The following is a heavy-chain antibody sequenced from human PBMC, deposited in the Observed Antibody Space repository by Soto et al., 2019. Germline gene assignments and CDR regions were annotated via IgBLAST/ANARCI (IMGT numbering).Heavy chain of an antibody. CDR1: GGTFSRYA. J-gene: IGHJ4*02. D-gene: IGHD2-15*01. Sequence: QVQLVPAWAEVKKPWSSVKVSCKASGGTFSRYAISWVRQAPGQGLEWMGGIIPIFGTANYAQKFQGRVTIDEDESTSTAYMELRRLRSEDTALYYCARESRYCSGGSCYFLPGIDYWGQGTLVTVSS. CDR2: IIPIFGTA. CDR3: ARESRYCSGGSCYFLPGIDY. V-gene: IGHV1-69*12.